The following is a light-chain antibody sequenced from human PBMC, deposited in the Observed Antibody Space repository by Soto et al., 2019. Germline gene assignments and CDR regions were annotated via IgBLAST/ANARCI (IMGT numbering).Light chain of an antibody. CDR1: SSDVGSYNL. V-gene: IGLV2-23*02. CDR2: EVS. J-gene: IGLJ1*01. CDR3: CSYAGSSTYV. Sequence: QSVLTQPASVSGSPRQSITNSCTGTSSDVGSYNLVSWYQQHPGKAPKLMIYEVSKRPSGVSNRFSGSKSGNTASLTISGLQAEDEADYYCCSYAGSSTYVFGTGTKVTVL.